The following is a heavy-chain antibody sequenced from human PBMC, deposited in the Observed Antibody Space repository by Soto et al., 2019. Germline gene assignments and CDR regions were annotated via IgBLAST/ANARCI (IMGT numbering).Heavy chain of an antibody. CDR2: INPSGGST. J-gene: IGHJ6*02. Sequence: ASVKVSCKASGYTFTSYYMHWVRQAPGQGLEWMGIINPSGGSTSYAQKFQGRVTMTRDTSTSTVYMELSSLRSEDTAVYYCAGEGRVTTDYYYGMDVGGQGTTVTVPS. CDR3: AGEGRVTTDYYYGMDV. CDR1: GYTFTSYY. D-gene: IGHD4-17*01. V-gene: IGHV1-46*03.